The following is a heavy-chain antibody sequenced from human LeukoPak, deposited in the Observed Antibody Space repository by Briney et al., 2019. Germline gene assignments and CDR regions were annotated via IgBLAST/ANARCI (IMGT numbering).Heavy chain of an antibody. V-gene: IGHV3-48*03. CDR1: GFTFSSYE. CDR3: ARGGGYCSSTSCYYGMDV. D-gene: IGHD2-2*01. Sequence: GGSLRLSCAASGFTFSSYEMNWVRQAPGKGLEWVSYISSSGSNIYYADSVKGRFTMSRDNAKNSLFLQMNSLRAEDTAVYYCARGGGYCSSTSCYYGMDVWGQGTTVTVFS. J-gene: IGHJ6*02. CDR2: ISSSGSNI.